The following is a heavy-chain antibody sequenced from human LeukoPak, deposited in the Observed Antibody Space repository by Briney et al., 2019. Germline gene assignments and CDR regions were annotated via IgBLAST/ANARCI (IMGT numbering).Heavy chain of an antibody. V-gene: IGHV1-46*03. Sequence: ASVKVSFKSFGYTFTTYFIHWVRQAPGQALEWMGMIKPLGGDTTYAQKFQGRVTMTRDTSTSTVHMELRSPISEDTAVYFCARGPNYSYGLLDYWGQGTQVTVTS. D-gene: IGHD5-18*01. CDR1: GYTFTTYF. CDR3: ARGPNYSYGLLDY. CDR2: IKPLGGDT. J-gene: IGHJ4*02.